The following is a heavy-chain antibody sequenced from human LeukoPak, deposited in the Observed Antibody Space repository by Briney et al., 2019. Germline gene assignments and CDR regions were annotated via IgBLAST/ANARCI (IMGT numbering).Heavy chain of an antibody. CDR2: INHSGST. J-gene: IGHJ5*02. CDR1: GGSFSGYY. V-gene: IGHV4-34*01. CDR3: ATFDTIFPRGVDP. D-gene: IGHD3-3*01. Sequence: SETLSLTCAVYGGSFSGYYWSWIRQPPGKGLEWIGEINHSGSTNYNPSLKSRVTISVDTSKNQFSLKLSSVTAADTAVYYCATFDTIFPRGVDPWGQGTLVTVSS.